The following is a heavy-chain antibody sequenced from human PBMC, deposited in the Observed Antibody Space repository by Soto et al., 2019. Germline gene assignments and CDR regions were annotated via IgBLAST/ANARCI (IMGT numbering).Heavy chain of an antibody. Sequence: SETLSLTCAVSGGSMSSGDYSWNWIRQPPGKGLEWIGYIYYGGSTYNNPSLQSRVTMSLDRSRNQFSLKLNSVTAADTAVYYWARVRREYDNSSTVDYWGQGTLVTVS. CDR3: ARVRREYDNSSTVDY. CDR2: IYYGGST. CDR1: GGSMSSGDYS. V-gene: IGHV4-30-2*01. D-gene: IGHD6-13*01. J-gene: IGHJ4*02.